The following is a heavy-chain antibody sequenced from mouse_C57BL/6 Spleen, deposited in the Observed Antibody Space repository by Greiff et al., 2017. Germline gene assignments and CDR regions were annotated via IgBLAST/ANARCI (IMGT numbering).Heavy chain of an antibody. V-gene: IGHV5-4*01. CDR1: GFTFSSYA. J-gene: IGHJ2*01. CDR3: ARDDYSSSLFDY. Sequence: EVKLVESGGGLVKPGGSLKLSCAASGFTFSSYAMSWVRQTPEKRLEWVATISDGGSYTYYPDNVKGRFTISRDNAKNNLYLQMSHLKSEDTAMYYCARDDYSSSLFDYWGQGTTLTVSS. CDR2: ISDGGSYT. D-gene: IGHD1-1*01.